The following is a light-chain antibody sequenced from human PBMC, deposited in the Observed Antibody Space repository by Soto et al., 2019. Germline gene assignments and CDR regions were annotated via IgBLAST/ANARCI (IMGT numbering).Light chain of an antibody. CDR2: EVS. CDR1: SSDVGGYNY. CDR3: SSYAGSNKRVV. J-gene: IGLJ2*01. V-gene: IGLV2-8*01. Sequence: QSALTQPPSASGSPGQSVTISCTGTSSDVGGYNYVSWYQQHPGKAPKLMIYEVSKRPSGVPDRFSGSKSGNTDSLTVSGLQAEDEADYYCSSYAGSNKRVVFGGGTKLTVL.